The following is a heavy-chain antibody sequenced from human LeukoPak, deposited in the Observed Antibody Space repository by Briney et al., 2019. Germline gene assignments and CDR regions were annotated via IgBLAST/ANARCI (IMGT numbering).Heavy chain of an antibody. Sequence: PGGSLRLSCAASGFIFSDYYMSWIRQAPGKGLEWVSYISDSGSTIYYADSVKGRFTISRDNAKNSLYLQVNSLRAEDTAVYYCARGPFWSGYYDDWGQGTLVTVSS. CDR3: ARGPFWSGYYDD. D-gene: IGHD3-3*01. V-gene: IGHV3-11*01. CDR2: ISDSGSTI. CDR1: GFIFSDYY. J-gene: IGHJ4*02.